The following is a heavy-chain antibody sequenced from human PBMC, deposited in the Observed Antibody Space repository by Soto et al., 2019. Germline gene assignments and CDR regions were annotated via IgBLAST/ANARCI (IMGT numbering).Heavy chain of an antibody. D-gene: IGHD6-13*01. J-gene: IGHJ4*02. Sequence: SATLSLTCTVSGGSMIAYYWNWMRQPPGKGLQWIGYTYNSGSTTYNPSLKSRVTISVDSSKNQFSLKLDSVTPADTAVYYCARVRGTAGKRYFDYWGPGTLVTVSS. CDR2: TYNSGST. V-gene: IGHV4-59*01. CDR1: GGSMIAYY. CDR3: ARVRGTAGKRYFDY.